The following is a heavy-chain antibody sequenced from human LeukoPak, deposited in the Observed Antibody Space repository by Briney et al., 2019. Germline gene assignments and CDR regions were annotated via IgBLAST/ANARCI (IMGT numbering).Heavy chain of an antibody. D-gene: IGHD3-10*01. V-gene: IGHV4-59*01. CDR3: ARGAYDSGSYQYFFDY. J-gene: IGHJ4*02. CDR1: GGSISSYY. CDR2: IYYTGNT. Sequence: SETLSLTCTVSGGSISSYYWSWIRQPPGKGLEWIGYIYYTGNTNYNPSLKSRVTISLDTSKHQFSLNLTSVTAADTAVYYCARGAYDSGSYQYFFDYWGQGTLVTVSS.